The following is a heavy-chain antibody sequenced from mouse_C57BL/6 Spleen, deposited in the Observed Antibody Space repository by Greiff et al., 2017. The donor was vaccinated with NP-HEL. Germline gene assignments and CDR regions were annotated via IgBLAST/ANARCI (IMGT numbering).Heavy chain of an antibody. D-gene: IGHD1-1*01. Sequence: VQLQQSGPELVKPGASVKISCKASGYAFSSSWMNWVKQRPGKGLEWIGRIYPGDGDTNYNGKFKGKATLTADKSSSTAYMQLSSLTSEDSAVYFCARDYGRHYFDYWGQGTTLTVSS. J-gene: IGHJ2*01. V-gene: IGHV1-82*01. CDR1: GYAFSSSW. CDR3: ARDYGRHYFDY. CDR2: IYPGDGDT.